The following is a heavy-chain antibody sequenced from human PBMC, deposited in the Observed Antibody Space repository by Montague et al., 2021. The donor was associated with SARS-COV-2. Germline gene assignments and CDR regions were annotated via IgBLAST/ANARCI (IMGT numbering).Heavy chain of an antibody. CDR2: INYSGST. V-gene: IGHV4-59*01. CDR3: ARLLRSCTNGVCRTYYYYALDV. CDR1: GGSISGFY. J-gene: IGHJ6*02. D-gene: IGHD2-8*01. Sequence: SETLSLTCTVSGGSISGFYWSWIRQPPGKGLEWTGYINYSGSTKYNPSLESRVAVSVDRSKNQVSLKLTSVTAADTAVYYCARLLRSCTNGVCRTYYYYALDVWGQGTTVTVSS.